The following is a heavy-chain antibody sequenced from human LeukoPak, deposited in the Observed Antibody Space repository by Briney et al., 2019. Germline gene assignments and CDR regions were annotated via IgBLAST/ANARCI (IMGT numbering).Heavy chain of an antibody. CDR2: ISGSGGST. V-gene: IGHV3-23*01. Sequence: GGSLRLSCAASGFTFSSYAMSWVRQAPGKGLEWVSAISGSGGSTYYADSVKGRFTISRDNSKNTLYLQMNSLRAEGTAVYYCAKDLAGYSSSSGLYYYYMDVWGKGTTVTVSS. CDR1: GFTFSSYA. D-gene: IGHD6-6*01. CDR3: AKDLAGYSSSSGLYYYYMDV. J-gene: IGHJ6*03.